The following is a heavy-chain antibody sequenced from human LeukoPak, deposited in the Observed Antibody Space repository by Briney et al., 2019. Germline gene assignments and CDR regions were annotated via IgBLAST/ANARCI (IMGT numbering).Heavy chain of an antibody. J-gene: IGHJ5*02. D-gene: IGHD3-9*01. CDR1: GGTFSSYA. V-gene: IGHV1-69*01. CDR3: ARDRDDILTGSVWFDP. CDR2: IIPIFGTA. Sequence: SVKVSCKASGGTFSSYAISWVRQAPGQGLEWMGGIIPIFGTANYAQKFQGRVTITADESTSTAYMELSSLRSEDTAVYYCARDRDDILTGSVWFDPWGQGTLVAVSS.